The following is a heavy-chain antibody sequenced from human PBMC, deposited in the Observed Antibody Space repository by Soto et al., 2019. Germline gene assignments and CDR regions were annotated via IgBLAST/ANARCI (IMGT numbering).Heavy chain of an antibody. CDR2: LKQDGSEK. CDR3: ARAQYYDFWSGYALGY. J-gene: IGHJ4*02. V-gene: IGHV3-7*03. Sequence: GGSLRPSCAASGFTFSSYWMRRVRQAPGKALEWVANLKQDGSEKYYVDSVKGRFTISRDNAKNSLYLQMNSLRAEDTAVYYCARAQYYDFWSGYALGYWGQGTLVTVSS. CDR1: GFTFSSYW. D-gene: IGHD3-3*01.